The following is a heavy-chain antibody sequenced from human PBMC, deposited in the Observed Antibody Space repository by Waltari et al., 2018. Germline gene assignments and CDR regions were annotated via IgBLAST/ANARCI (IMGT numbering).Heavy chain of an antibody. J-gene: IGHJ5*02. CDR2: IKNKAYSYTT. CDR3: AKSGSSSWPNWLDP. CDR1: GFTFSDQY. D-gene: IGHD6-13*01. Sequence: EVQLVESGGGLVQPGGSLRLSCVASGFTFSDQYMDWVRQAPGKGLEWVGRIKNKAYSYTTQYVTSVKGRFTISRDDSKNSLYLQMNSLKTEDTAVYYCAKSGSSSWPNWLDPWGQGTLVTVSS. V-gene: IGHV3-72*01.